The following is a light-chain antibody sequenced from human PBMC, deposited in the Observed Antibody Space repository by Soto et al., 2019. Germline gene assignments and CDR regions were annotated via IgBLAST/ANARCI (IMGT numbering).Light chain of an antibody. CDR3: AAWDDSLSGPGV. CDR1: SSNIGNFY. J-gene: IGLJ7*01. V-gene: IGLV1-47*01. CDR2: KNN. Sequence: QSVLTPPPSASGTPGQRVTISCSGSSSNIGNFYVYWYQQLPGTAPKLLIYKNNQRPLGVPDRFSGSKSGTSASLAISGLRSEDEADYYCAAWDDSLSGPGVFGGGTKLTVL.